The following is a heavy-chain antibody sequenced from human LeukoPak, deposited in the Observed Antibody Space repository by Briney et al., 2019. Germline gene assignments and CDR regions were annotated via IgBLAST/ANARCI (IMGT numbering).Heavy chain of an antibody. CDR3: ARPPDYYDSSGPYYFDY. Sequence: GESLKISCKASGYSFTNDWVGWVRQMPGKGLEWMGIIYPGDSDTRYSPSFQGQVTISADKSISTAYLQWSSLKASDTAMYYCARPPDYYDSSGPYYFDYWGQGTLVTVSS. V-gene: IGHV5-51*01. CDR2: IYPGDSDT. J-gene: IGHJ4*02. CDR1: GYSFTNDW. D-gene: IGHD3-22*01.